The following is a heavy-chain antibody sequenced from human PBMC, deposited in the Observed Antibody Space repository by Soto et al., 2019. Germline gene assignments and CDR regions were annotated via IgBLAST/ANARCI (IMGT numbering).Heavy chain of an antibody. CDR3: ARAARPYCDCGY. J-gene: IGHJ4*02. Sequence: QVHLVQSGGEVKKPGASVKVSCKASGYTFSSYGLTWVRQAPGQGLEWMGWISGYNRDTNHAQKFQGRVTMTRDTSPGAAYIELSSRTSADTAVYYCARAARPYCDCGYWGEGTLVSVS. CDR1: GYTFSSYG. D-gene: IGHD2-8*02. V-gene: IGHV1-18*01. CDR2: ISGYNRDT.